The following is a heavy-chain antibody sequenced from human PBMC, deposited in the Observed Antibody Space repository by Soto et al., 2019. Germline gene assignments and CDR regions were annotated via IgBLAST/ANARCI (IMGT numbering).Heavy chain of an antibody. CDR1: GFTFSSYW. J-gene: IGHJ4*02. D-gene: IGHD1-7*01. Sequence: GGSLRLSCAASGFTFSSYWMSWVRQAPGKGLEWVANIKQDGSEKYYVDSVKGRFTISRDNAKNSLYLQMNSLRAEDTAVYYCARDCITGTTGGLDYWGQGTLVTVSS. CDR3: ARDCITGTTGGLDY. CDR2: IKQDGSEK. V-gene: IGHV3-7*01.